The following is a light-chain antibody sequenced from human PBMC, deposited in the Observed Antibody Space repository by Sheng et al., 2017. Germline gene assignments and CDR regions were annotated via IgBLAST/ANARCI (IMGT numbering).Light chain of an antibody. CDR1: QTITTY. Sequence: DIQLTQSPSSLSASVGDRVTITCRASQTITTYLKLVLQQKPTKAPKLLIYGASNLQNGVPSRFSGSGSGTHFTLTISSLQPEDFATYYCQQSHSTPLTFGGGTKVEI. V-gene: IGKV1-39*01. J-gene: IGKJ4*01. CDR2: GAS. CDR3: QQSHSTPLT.